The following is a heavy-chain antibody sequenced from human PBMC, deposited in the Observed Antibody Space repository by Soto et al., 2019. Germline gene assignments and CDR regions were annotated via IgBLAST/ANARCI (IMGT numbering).Heavy chain of an antibody. CDR2: INHSGST. CDR3: ARGRGSSGWYYYYSYMDV. D-gene: IGHD6-19*01. CDR1: GGSFSGYY. Sequence: PSETLSLTCAVYGGSFSGYYWSWIRQPPGKGLEWIGEINHSGSTNYNPSLKSRVTISVDTSKNQFSLKLSSVTAADTAVYYCARGRGSSGWYYYYSYMDVWGKGTTVNVSS. J-gene: IGHJ6*03. V-gene: IGHV4-34*01.